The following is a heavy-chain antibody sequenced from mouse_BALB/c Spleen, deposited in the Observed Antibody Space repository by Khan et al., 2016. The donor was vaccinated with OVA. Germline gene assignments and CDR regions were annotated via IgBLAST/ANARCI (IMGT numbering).Heavy chain of an antibody. CDR3: GRCFSRLYGSGWFAY. CDR2: IDPANGNT. J-gene: IGHJ3*01. CDR1: GFNIKDTY. Sequence: VQLKQSGAELVKPGASVKLSCTASGFNIKDTYIHWVKQRPEQGLEWIGRIDPANGNTKYDPKFQGQATIKADTSSNTAYLQLSSLTSEDTAVFYCGRCFSRLYGSGWFAYWGQGTLVTVSA. V-gene: IGHV14-3*02. D-gene: IGHD1-1*01.